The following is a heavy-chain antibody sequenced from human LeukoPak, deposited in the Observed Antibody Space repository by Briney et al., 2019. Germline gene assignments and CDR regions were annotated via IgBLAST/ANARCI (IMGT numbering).Heavy chain of an antibody. V-gene: IGHV1-8*03. CDR1: GYTFINFD. J-gene: IGHJ6*03. Sequence: ASVKVSCKTSGYTFINFDINWVRQASGHGLEWMGWMNPNSGNTGYAQKFQGRVTITRNTSISTAYMELSSLRSEDTAVYYCARAPSWNYNRYYYYYVDVWGRGTAVTVSS. CDR2: MNPNSGNT. D-gene: IGHD1-7*01. CDR3: ARAPSWNYNRYYYYYVDV.